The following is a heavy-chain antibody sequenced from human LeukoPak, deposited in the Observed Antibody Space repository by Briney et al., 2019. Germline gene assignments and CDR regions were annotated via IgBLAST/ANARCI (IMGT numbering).Heavy chain of an antibody. Sequence: PSETLSLTCNVSGASISSYYWSWIRQPAGKGLEWIGRIYTTGSTNYNPSLKSRVTMSVDTTKNQFSLNVSSVTAADTAVYYCARVQSGYNQRYFYYYMDVWGKGTTVTVSS. J-gene: IGHJ6*03. D-gene: IGHD5-12*01. CDR2: IYTTGST. V-gene: IGHV4-4*07. CDR3: ARVQSGYNQRYFYYYMDV. CDR1: GASISSYY.